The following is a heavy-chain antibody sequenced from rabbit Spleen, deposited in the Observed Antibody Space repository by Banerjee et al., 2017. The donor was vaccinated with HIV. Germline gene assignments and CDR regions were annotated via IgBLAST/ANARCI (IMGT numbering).Heavy chain of an antibody. J-gene: IGHJ4*01. V-gene: IGHV1S40*01. D-gene: IGHD2-1*01. CDR1: GVSFSFNSY. CDR3: ARDRDGDTPYNSYYFDL. CDR2: IDTGSSGFT. Sequence: QSLEESGGDLVKPGASLTLTCKASGVSFSFNSYMCWVRQAPGKGLEWIACIDTGSSGFTYFASWAKGRFTISKTSSTTVTLQMTSLTAADTATYFCARDRDGDTPYNSYYFDLWGPGTLVTVS.